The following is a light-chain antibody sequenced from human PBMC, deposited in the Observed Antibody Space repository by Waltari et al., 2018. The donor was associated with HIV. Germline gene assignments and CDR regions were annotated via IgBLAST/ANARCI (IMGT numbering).Light chain of an antibody. CDR3: QSYDSALSGSV. V-gene: IGLV1-40*01. J-gene: IGLJ2*01. CDR1: SSNIGAGYD. CDR2: ATD. Sequence: QSVLTQPPSVSGAPGQRVTISCTGSSSNIGAGYDVHWYQQLPGTAPKLVIYATDMRPPGAPARFSGAKSGTSASLAITGLQAEDDADYYCQSYDSALSGSVFGGGTKLTVL.